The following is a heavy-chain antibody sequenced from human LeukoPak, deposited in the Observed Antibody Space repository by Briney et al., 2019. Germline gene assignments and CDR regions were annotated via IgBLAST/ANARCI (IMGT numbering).Heavy chain of an antibody. J-gene: IGHJ5*02. Sequence: ASVKVSCKASGYTLTSYHMHWVRQAPGQGLEWMGIINPIDGNRSYAQKFRGRVTMTRDTSTSTVFMELSGLRSEDTAVYYCARALGRSISSPWFDPWGQGTLVTVSS. D-gene: IGHD6-6*01. CDR2: INPIDGNR. CDR3: ARALGRSISSPWFDP. V-gene: IGHV1-46*01. CDR1: GYTLTSYH.